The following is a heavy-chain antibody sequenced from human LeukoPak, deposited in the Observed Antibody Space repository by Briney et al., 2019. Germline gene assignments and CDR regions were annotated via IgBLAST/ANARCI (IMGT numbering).Heavy chain of an antibody. V-gene: IGHV3-53*04. CDR1: GFTVSSNH. CDR2: IYSGGST. CDR3: ARAVKPGRDY. D-gene: IGHD1-26*01. Sequence: GGSLRLSCAASGFTVSSNHMSWVRQAPEKGLEWVSVIYSGGSTYYADSVKGRFTISRHNSKNTLYLQMNSLRAEDTAVYYCARAVKPGRDYWGQGTLVTVSS. J-gene: IGHJ4*02.